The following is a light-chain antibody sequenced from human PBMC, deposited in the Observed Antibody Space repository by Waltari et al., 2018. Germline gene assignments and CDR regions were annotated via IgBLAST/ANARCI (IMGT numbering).Light chain of an antibody. CDR2: KAN. J-gene: IGLJ3*02. V-gene: IGLV8-61*01. Sequence: QPVVTQEPSLSVSPGGTVTLTCALSSGSLSTTSYATWYHQTPGQAPPTLVYKANARSSGVPDRFSGSILGNTAALTITGAQADDESDYYCALYMGSGIWVFGGGTRLTVL. CDR3: ALYMGSGIWV. CDR1: SGSLSTTSY.